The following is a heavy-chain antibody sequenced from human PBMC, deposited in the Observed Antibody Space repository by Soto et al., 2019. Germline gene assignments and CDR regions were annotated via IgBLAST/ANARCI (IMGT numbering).Heavy chain of an antibody. CDR3: ASNRRYSYGYPTAYYYGMDV. J-gene: IGHJ6*02. CDR2: INHSGST. Sequence: SETLSLTFAVYGGSFSGYYWSWIRQPPGKGLEWIGEINHSGSTNYNPSLKSRVTISVDTSKNQFSLKLSSVTAADTAVYYCASNRRYSYGYPTAYYYGMDVWGQGTTVTVSS. CDR1: GGSFSGYY. D-gene: IGHD5-18*01. V-gene: IGHV4-34*01.